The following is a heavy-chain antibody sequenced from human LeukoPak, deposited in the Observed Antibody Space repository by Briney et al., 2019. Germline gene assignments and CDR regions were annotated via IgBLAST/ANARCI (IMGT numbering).Heavy chain of an antibody. V-gene: IGHV3-53*01. J-gene: IGHJ4*02. CDR2: IYSGGST. D-gene: IGHD2-2*01. CDR3: ARETAGYCSSTSCSSPFDY. Sequence: PGGSLRLSCAASGFTVSSNYMSWVRQAPGKGLEWVSVIYSGGSTYYADSVKGRFTISRDNSKNTLYLQMNSLRAEDTTVYYCARETAGYCSSTSCSSPFDYWGQGTLVTVSS. CDR1: GFTVSSNY.